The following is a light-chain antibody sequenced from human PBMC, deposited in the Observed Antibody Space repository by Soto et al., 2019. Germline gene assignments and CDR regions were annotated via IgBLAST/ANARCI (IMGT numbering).Light chain of an antibody. CDR1: RGISSY. Sequence: AALGPSLTFTYMASRGISSYLAWYQQKPGKAPKLLVYSASTLQSGVPSRFSGVGSGLYFSLTISSLQPEDSATYFSQQDNSCPQMLGQGTKVDIK. CDR3: QQDNSCPQM. V-gene: IGKV1-9*01. CDR2: SAS. J-gene: IGKJ1*01.